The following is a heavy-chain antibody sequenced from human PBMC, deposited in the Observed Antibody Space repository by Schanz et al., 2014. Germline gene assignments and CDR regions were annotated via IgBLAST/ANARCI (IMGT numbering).Heavy chain of an antibody. CDR3: AKDPSHGDYDYYFDY. D-gene: IGHD3-22*01. J-gene: IGHJ4*02. Sequence: EVQLLDSGGGLVQPGGSLRLSCAASGFTFSTYAMSWVRQAPGKGLEWVSAISGSGGSTYYADSVKGRFTISRDNSKNILYLQMNSLRAEDTAVYYCAKDPSHGDYDYYFDYWGQGTLVTVSS. V-gene: IGHV3-23*01. CDR2: ISGSGGST. CDR1: GFTFSTYA.